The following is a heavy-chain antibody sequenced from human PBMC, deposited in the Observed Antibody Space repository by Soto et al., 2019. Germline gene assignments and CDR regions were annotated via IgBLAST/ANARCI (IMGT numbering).Heavy chain of an antibody. J-gene: IGHJ4*02. D-gene: IGHD2-8*01. CDR2: IGGSGIRT. CDR3: ARGRLAGVLSPPSYFVDN. Sequence: EVQLLESGGGLVQPGGSMGLSCAASGFTFSNFAINWVRQAPGKGLGWVLGIGGSGIRTYYADSVGGRFTISRDNSKNTVFLQMNNLRAEDTAVYYCARGRLAGVLSPPSYFVDNWGQGTQVTVSS. V-gene: IGHV3-23*01. CDR1: GFTFSNFA.